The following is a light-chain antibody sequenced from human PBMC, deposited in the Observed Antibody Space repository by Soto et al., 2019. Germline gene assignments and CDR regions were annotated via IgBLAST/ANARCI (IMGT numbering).Light chain of an antibody. CDR1: QDIATY. Sequence: DIQMTQSPSSLSASVGNRVTLTCQASQDIATYLNWYQQKPVKAPKLLIYKASSLESGVPSRFSGSGSGTEFTLTISSLQPDDFATYYCQHYSSYPWTFGQGTKVDIK. CDR2: KAS. V-gene: IGKV1-5*03. CDR3: QHYSSYPWT. J-gene: IGKJ1*01.